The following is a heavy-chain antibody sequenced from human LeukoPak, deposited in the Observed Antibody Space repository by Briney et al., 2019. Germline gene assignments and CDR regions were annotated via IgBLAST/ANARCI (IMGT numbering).Heavy chain of an antibody. CDR1: GGSISSGGYY. D-gene: IGHD3-22*01. Sequence: SETLSLTCTVSGGSISSGGYYWSWIRQHPGKGLEWIGYIYYSGSTYYNPSLKSRVTISVDTSKNQFSLKLSSVTAADTAVYYCASGTRQYYYDSSGYYYGYWGQGTLVTVSS. J-gene: IGHJ4*02. V-gene: IGHV4-31*03. CDR2: IYYSGST. CDR3: ASGTRQYYYDSSGYYYGY.